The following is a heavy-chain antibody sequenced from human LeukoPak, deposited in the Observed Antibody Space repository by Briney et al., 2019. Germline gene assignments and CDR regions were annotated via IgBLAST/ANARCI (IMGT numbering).Heavy chain of an antibody. CDR1: GYTFTSYD. D-gene: IGHD3-10*01. V-gene: IGHV1-8*01. Sequence: ASVKVSCKASGYTFTSYDINWVRQATGQGLEWMGWMNPNSGNTGYAQKFQGRVTMTRNTSISTAYMELSSLRSEDTAVYYCARVAMARGAYYYYYYMDVWGKGTTVTISS. CDR3: ARVAMARGAYYYYYYMDV. CDR2: MNPNSGNT. J-gene: IGHJ6*03.